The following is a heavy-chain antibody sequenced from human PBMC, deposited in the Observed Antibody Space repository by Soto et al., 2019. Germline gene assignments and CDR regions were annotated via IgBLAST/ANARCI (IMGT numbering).Heavy chain of an antibody. CDR1: GFTFDDCT. CDR2: ITWNSGYM. V-gene: IGHV3-9*01. J-gene: IGHJ4*02. Sequence: VQLVESGGGLVQPGRSLRLSCAASGFTFDDCTMHWVRQAPGKGLEWVSSITWNSGYMGYADSVKGRFTISRDNAKNSLYLQMNSLTAEDTAFYCCAKEGLAPHFDSWGQGTLVTVSS. CDR3: AKEGLAPHFDS.